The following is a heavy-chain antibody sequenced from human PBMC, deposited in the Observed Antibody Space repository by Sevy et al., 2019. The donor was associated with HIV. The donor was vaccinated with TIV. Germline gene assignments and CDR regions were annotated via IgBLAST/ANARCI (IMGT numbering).Heavy chain of an antibody. Sequence: GGSLRLSCKASGFTFSTYSMHWVRQAPGKGLEWVSSISRTSTTTYYADSAKGRFTISRDNAKNSLYLQMNSLRDEDTAVYYCAGVAYYYGSQEEGWCDPWGQGTLVTVSS. CDR1: GFTFSTYS. CDR2: ISRTSTTT. V-gene: IGHV3-48*02. J-gene: IGHJ5*02. D-gene: IGHD3-10*01. CDR3: AGVAYYYGSQEEGWCDP.